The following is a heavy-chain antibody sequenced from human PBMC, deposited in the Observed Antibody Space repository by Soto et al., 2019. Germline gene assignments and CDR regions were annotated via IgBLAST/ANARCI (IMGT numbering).Heavy chain of an antibody. V-gene: IGHV4-31*11. CDR1: GGSFSGYY. D-gene: IGHD3-22*01. J-gene: IGHJ4*02. CDR2: IYYSGST. CDR3: ARVKVPYDSSGYTVDY. Sequence: SETLSLTCAVYGGSFSGYYWSWIRQHPGKGLEWIGYIYYSGSTYYNPSLKSRVTISVDTSKNQFSLKLSSVTAADTAVYYCARVKVPYDSSGYTVDYWGQGTLVTVSS.